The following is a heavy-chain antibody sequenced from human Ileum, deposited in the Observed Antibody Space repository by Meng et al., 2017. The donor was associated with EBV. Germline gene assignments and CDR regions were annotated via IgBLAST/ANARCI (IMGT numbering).Heavy chain of an antibody. J-gene: IGHJ4*02. Sequence: EVQPGESGGAIVQPWGSVRLSCATSGFPFSHYWMHWVRQVQGKGLVWVSRTNEDGGFTTYADSVRGRFTISRDNTKNILYLQMDSLRAEDTAVYFCSRDLAGPYDDWGQGTLVTVSS. CDR1: GFPFSHYW. CDR2: TNEDGGFT. CDR3: SRDLAGPYDD. V-gene: IGHV3-74*01.